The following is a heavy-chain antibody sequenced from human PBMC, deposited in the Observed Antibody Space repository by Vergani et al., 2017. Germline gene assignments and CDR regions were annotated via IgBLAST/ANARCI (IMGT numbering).Heavy chain of an antibody. D-gene: IGHD3-10*01. CDR3: ARDISEVNRVYYGSVSLFDP. V-gene: IGHV3-48*01. J-gene: IGHJ5*02. CDR2: ISSSSTI. Sequence: EVQLVESGGGLVQPGGSLRLSCAASGFTFSSYSMNWVRQAPGKGLEWVSYISSSSTIYYADSVKGRFTISRDNAKNSLYLQMNSLRAEDTAVYYCARDISEVNRVYYGSVSLFDPWGQGTLVTVSS. CDR1: GFTFSSYS.